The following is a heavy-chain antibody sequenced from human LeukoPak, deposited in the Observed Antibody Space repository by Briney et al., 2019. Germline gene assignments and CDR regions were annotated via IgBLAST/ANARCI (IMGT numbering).Heavy chain of an antibody. CDR2: ITISGDSA. D-gene: IGHD7-27*01. J-gene: IGHJ4*02. CDR1: GFTFDNSA. Sequence: PGGSLRLSCAASGFTFDNSAMSWVRQAPGKGLEWVSSITISGDSAYYADSMKGRFTIFRDNSKSMLFLQMNSLRVEDTAVYYCARDSATLASTGEVDYWGQGALVTVSS. V-gene: IGHV3-23*01. CDR3: ARDSATLASTGEVDY.